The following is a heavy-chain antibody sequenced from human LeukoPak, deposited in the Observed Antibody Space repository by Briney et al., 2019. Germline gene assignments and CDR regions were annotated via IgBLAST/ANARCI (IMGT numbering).Heavy chain of an antibody. D-gene: IGHD3-22*01. CDR1: GYTFSGYY. J-gene: IGHJ3*02. V-gene: IGHV1-2*06. CDR3: AGEDNSSGYRPFDI. CDR2: INPNNGGT. Sequence: ASVNVSCKASGYTFSGYYIHWVRQAPGQGLEWMGRINPNNGGTNYAQKFQGRVTMTRDMSMSTAYMELSRLRSDDTAVYYCAGEDNSSGYRPFDIWGQGTMVTVPS.